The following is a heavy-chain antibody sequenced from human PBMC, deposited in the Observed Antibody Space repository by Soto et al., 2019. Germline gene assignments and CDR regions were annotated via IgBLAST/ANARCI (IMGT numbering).Heavy chain of an antibody. Sequence: ASVKVSCKASGYTFTSYYMHWVRQAPGQGLEWMGIINPSGGSTSYAQKFQGRVTMTRDTSTSTVYMELSSLRSEDTAVYYCAREMAVAGHYYYYYGMDVWGQGTTVTVSS. CDR3: AREMAVAGHYYYYYGMDV. CDR2: INPSGGST. V-gene: IGHV1-46*01. D-gene: IGHD6-19*01. CDR1: GYTFTSYY. J-gene: IGHJ6*02.